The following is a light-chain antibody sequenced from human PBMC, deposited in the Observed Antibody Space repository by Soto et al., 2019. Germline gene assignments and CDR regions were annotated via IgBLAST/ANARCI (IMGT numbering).Light chain of an antibody. CDR2: KAS. CDR1: QSVSNW. Sequence: DIPMTQSPSTLSASIGDRVIITCRASQSVSNWLAWYQQKPGKAPKLLIYKASTLETGVPSRFSGSGSETEFTLTISSLQPDDFATYFCQQYKSYWTFGQGTKVDIK. CDR3: QQYKSYWT. V-gene: IGKV1-5*03. J-gene: IGKJ1*01.